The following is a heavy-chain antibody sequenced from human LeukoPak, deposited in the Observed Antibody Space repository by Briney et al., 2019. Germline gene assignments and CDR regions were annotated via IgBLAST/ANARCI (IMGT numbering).Heavy chain of an antibody. CDR3: AKSWAYSSGWPDAFDI. Sequence: GGSLRLSCAASGLTFSSYAMSWVRQAPGKGLEWVSAISGSGGRTYYADSVKGRFTISRDNSKNTLYLQMNSLRAEDTAVYYCAKSWAYSSGWPDAFDIWGQGTMVTVSS. CDR2: ISGSGGRT. CDR1: GLTFSSYA. D-gene: IGHD6-19*01. J-gene: IGHJ3*02. V-gene: IGHV3-23*01.